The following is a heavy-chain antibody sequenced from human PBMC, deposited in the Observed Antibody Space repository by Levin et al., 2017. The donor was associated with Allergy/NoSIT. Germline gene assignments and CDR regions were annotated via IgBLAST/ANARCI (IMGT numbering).Heavy chain of an antibody. V-gene: IGHV3-74*01. D-gene: IGHD3-9*01. CDR2: INSDGSST. CDR3: ARGRSAYYDILTGPYYYYYYGMDV. CDR1: GFTFSSYW. J-gene: IGHJ6*02. Sequence: SGGSLRLSCAASGFTFSSYWMHWVRQAPGKGLVWVSRINSDGSSTSYADSVKGRFTISRDNAKNTLYLQMNSLRAEDTAVYYCARGRSAYYDILTGPYYYYYYGMDVWGQGTTVTVSS.